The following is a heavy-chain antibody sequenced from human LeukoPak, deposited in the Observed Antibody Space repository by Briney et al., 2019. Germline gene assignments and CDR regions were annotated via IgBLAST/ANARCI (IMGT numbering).Heavy chain of an antibody. J-gene: IGHJ4*02. D-gene: IGHD2-21*02. V-gene: IGHV3-7*01. CDR2: IKQDGSEK. CDR1: GFTFSSYA. Sequence: GGSLRLSCAASGFTFSSYAMHWVRQAPGKGLEWVANIKQDGSEKYYVDSVKGRFTISRDNAKNSLYLQMNSLRAEDTAVYYCARGGVTRPPVDYWGQGTLVTVSS. CDR3: ARGGVTRPPVDY.